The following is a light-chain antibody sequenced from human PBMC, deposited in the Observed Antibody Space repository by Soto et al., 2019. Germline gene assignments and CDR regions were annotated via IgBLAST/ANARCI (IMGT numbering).Light chain of an antibody. Sequence: QSVLTQPASVSGSPGQSIAISCTGTSSDVGANDLVSWYQQHPGKAPKLLIYEVKSRPSGVSNRFSGSKSGNTASLTISGLQAEDEATYYCSSYTNTNTPLGTGNKVTV. V-gene: IGLV2-14*01. J-gene: IGLJ1*01. CDR1: SSDVGANDL. CDR2: EVK. CDR3: SSYTNTNTP.